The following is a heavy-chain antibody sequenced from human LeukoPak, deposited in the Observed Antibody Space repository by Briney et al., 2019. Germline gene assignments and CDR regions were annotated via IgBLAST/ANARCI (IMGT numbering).Heavy chain of an antibody. Sequence: GGSLRLSCSASGFIFRNYGMNWVRQAPGKGLEWVSGIGPSGDRTYYADSVKGRFTISRDNSKNTLYLQMNSLRAEDTAVYYCAKDGGYCSSTSCYAADYWGQGTLVTVSS. J-gene: IGHJ4*02. V-gene: IGHV3-23*01. D-gene: IGHD2-2*01. CDR1: GFIFRNYG. CDR2: IGPSGDRT. CDR3: AKDGGYCSSTSCYAADY.